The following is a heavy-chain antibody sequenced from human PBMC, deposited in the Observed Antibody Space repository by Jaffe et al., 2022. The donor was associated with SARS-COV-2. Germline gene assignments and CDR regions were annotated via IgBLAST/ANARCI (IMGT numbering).Heavy chain of an antibody. CDR3: ARDREGGMDV. J-gene: IGHJ6*02. CDR1: GFTLSVYD. CDR2: IGSAGDT. V-gene: IGHV3-13*01. Sequence: EVQLVESGGRLVQPGGSLRLSCAASGFTLSVYDMHWVRQAAGKGLEWVSTIGSAGDTYYAASASRFTISREDAKNSLFLQMNNLRAGDTAVYYCARDREGGMDVWGQGTTVTVSS.